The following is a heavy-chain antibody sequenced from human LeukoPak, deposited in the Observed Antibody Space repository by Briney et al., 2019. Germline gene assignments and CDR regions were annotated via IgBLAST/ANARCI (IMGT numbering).Heavy chain of an antibody. V-gene: IGHV2-70*11. CDR1: GFSLSTSGMS. CDR2: IDWDDDK. Sequence: SGPTLVNPTQTLTLTCTFSGFSLSTSGMSVSWIRQPPGKALEWLARIDWDDDKYYSTSLKTRLTISKDTSKNQVVLSMTNMDPVDTATYYCARIRGVAAAGPNYYFDYWGQGNLVTVSS. CDR3: ARIRGVAAAGPNYYFDY. J-gene: IGHJ4*02. D-gene: IGHD6-13*01.